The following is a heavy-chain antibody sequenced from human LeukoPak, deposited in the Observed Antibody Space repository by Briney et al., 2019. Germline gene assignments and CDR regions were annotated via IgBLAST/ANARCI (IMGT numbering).Heavy chain of an antibody. CDR1: GYTFTSYY. J-gene: IGHJ2*01. CDR3: TRDIVSGYFDL. V-gene: IGHV1-46*01. D-gene: IGHD2-15*01. CDR2: INPSGGST. Sequence: GASVKVSCKASGYTFTSYYMHWVRQAPGQGLEWMGIINPSGGSTSYAQKFQGRVTMTRDTSTSTVYMELSSLRSEDTAVYYRTRDIVSGYFDLWGRGTLVTVSS.